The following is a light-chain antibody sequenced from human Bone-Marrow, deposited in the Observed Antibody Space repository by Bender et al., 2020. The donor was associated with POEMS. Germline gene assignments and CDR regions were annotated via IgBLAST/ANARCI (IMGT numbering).Light chain of an antibody. CDR2: SSH. CDR3: AVWDDRLNGWV. CDR1: SSNIGAHA. Sequence: QSVLTQPPSASGTPGQRVTISCSGGSSNIGAHAVNRYQHLPGTAPKLLIYSSHRRPSEVPDRFSGSRSGTSASLAISGLQSEDEADYYCAVWDDRLNGWVFGGGTKLTVL. J-gene: IGLJ3*02. V-gene: IGLV1-44*01.